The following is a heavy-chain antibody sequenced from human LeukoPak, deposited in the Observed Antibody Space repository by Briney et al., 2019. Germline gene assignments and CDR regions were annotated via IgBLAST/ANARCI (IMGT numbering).Heavy chain of an antibody. Sequence: SETLSLTCTVSGGTLSGGSINTYYWNWIRQPPGRGLEWIGYIYHSGSTNYNPSLKSRVTISLDTSKNQFSLKPTSVTAADTAIYYCARVGGMTTINNAAFDIWGQGTMVTVSS. CDR2: IYHSGST. J-gene: IGHJ3*02. CDR3: ARVGGMTTINNAAFDI. D-gene: IGHD5-24*01. V-gene: IGHV4-59*01. CDR1: GGSINTYY.